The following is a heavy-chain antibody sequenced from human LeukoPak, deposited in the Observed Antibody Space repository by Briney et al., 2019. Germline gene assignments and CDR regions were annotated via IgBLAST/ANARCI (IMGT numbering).Heavy chain of an antibody. CDR3: AKDSYASGRPLHTFDV. Sequence: GGSLRLSCAASGFPFAIHAMTWVRQAPGKGLEWVSGISGDGASTHYAESLKGQFTISRDNSQNTLFLQMNSLRVADTAIYYCAKDSYASGRPLHTFDVWGQGTMVTVSS. V-gene: IGHV3-23*01. CDR1: GFPFAIHA. J-gene: IGHJ3*01. D-gene: IGHD3-10*01. CDR2: ISGDGAST.